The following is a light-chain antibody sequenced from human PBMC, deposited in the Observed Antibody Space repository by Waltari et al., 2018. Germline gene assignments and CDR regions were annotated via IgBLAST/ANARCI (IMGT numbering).Light chain of an antibody. CDR2: EVN. Sequence: QSALTQPPSASGSPGQSVTISCTATSGDVGSYVSWYQQHPGRAPKVLIFEVNKRPSGVPHRFAASGSGNTASLTVSGLQAEDEADYYCSTYAGNDKLVFGGGTKLTVL. CDR3: STYAGNDKLV. J-gene: IGLJ3*02. V-gene: IGLV2-8*01. CDR1: SGDVGSY.